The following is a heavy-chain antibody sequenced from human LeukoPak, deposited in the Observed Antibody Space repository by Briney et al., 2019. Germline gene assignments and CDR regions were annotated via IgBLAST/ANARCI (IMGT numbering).Heavy chain of an antibody. V-gene: IGHV1-8*03. D-gene: IGHD5-18*01. CDR2: MNPSSGDT. CDR3: ATPTMRGPSYGYVRLLN. J-gene: IGHJ4*02. CDR1: GYTFTSFD. Sequence: GASVKVSCKASGYTFTSFDINWVRQATGQGPEWMGWMNPSSGDTGYAQKFQGRVTFTRDTSTNTAYMELSSLTSEDTAVYYCATPTMRGPSYGYVRLLNWGQESLVTVSS.